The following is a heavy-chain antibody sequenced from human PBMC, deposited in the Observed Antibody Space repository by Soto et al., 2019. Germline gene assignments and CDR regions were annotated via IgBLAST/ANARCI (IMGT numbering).Heavy chain of an antibody. CDR3: ARVVHYYGSGSYYGPYFDY. V-gene: IGHV3-11*05. D-gene: IGHD3-10*01. CDR2: ISSSSSYT. Sequence: QVQLVESGGDLVKPGGSLRLSCAASGFTFSDYYMSWIRQAPGKGLEWVSYISSSSSYTIYADSVKGRFTISRNNAKNSMYLKMNSLRAEDTAVYYCARVVHYYGSGSYYGPYFDYWGQGTLVTVSS. CDR1: GFTFSDYY. J-gene: IGHJ4*02.